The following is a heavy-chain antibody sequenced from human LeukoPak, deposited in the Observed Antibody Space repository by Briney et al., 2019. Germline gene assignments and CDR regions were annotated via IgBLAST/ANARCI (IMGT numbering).Heavy chain of an antibody. J-gene: IGHJ6*02. CDR2: INHSGST. CDR1: GGSFSGYY. D-gene: IGHD3-10*01. Sequence: EASETLSLTCAVYGGSFSGYYWSWIRQPPGKGLEWIGEINHSGSTNYNPSPKSRVTISVDTSKNQFSLKLSSVTAADTAVYYCARAPMVRGVIITFPPSYYGMDVWGQGTAVTVSS. CDR3: ARAPMVRGVIITFPPSYYGMDV. V-gene: IGHV4-34*01.